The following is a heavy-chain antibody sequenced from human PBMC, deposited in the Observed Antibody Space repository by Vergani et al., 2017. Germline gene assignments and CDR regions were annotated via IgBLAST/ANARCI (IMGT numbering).Heavy chain of an antibody. CDR1: GGSISSSSYC. J-gene: IGHJ6*02. CDR2: IYYSGST. Sequence: QLQLQESGPGLVKPSETLSLTCTVSGGSISSSSYCWGWIRQPPGEGLEWIGTIYYSGSTYYNPSLKSRVTISVDTSKNQFSLKLSSVTAADTAVYYCARDRTEWDGMDVWGQGTTVTVSS. V-gene: IGHV4-39*07. D-gene: IGHD1-14*01. CDR3: ARDRTEWDGMDV.